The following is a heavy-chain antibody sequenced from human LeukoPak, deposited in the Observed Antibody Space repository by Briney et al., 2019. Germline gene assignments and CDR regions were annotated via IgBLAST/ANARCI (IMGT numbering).Heavy chain of an antibody. CDR2: IYYAGNT. CDR1: VGSTSRISHH. Sequence: SETLSLTCIVSVGSTSRISHHWGWIRQPPGKVLEWIASIYYAGNTYYNPSLKNRLTISIDPSNNQFSLKLSSVTAAETAVYYCTRETNSAVDYWGQGTLVTVSP. D-gene: IGHD1-14*01. V-gene: IGHV4-39*02. CDR3: TRETNSAVDY. J-gene: IGHJ4*02.